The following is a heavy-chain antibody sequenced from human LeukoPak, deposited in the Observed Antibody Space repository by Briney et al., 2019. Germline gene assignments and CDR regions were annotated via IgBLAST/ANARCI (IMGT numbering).Heavy chain of an antibody. J-gene: IGHJ5*02. Sequence: SETLSLTCAVYGGSFSGYYWSWIRQPPGKGLEWIGEINHSGSTNYNPSPKSRVTISVDTSKNQFSLKLSSVTAADTAVYYCARIVLMVYARNWFDPWGQGTLVTVSS. CDR2: INHSGST. CDR3: ARIVLMVYARNWFDP. CDR1: GGSFSGYY. V-gene: IGHV4-34*01. D-gene: IGHD2-8*01.